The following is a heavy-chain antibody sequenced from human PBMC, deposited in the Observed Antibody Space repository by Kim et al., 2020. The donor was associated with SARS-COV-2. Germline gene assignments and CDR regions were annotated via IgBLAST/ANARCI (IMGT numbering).Heavy chain of an antibody. CDR3: ATPLLGREQLEYYFDY. J-gene: IGHJ4*02. CDR2: IIPIFGTA. CDR1: GGTFSSYA. D-gene: IGHD6-6*01. V-gene: IGHV1-69*13. Sequence: SVKVSCKASGGTFSSYAISWVRQAPGQGLEWMGGIIPIFGTANYAQKFQGRVTITADESTSTAYMELSSLRSEDTAVYYCATPLLGREQLEYYFDYWGQGTLVTVSS.